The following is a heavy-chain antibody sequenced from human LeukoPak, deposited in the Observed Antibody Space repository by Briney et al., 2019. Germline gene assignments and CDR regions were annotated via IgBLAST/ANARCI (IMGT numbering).Heavy chain of an antibody. J-gene: IGHJ5*02. CDR2: IYYSGSS. CDR3: ARARHPNWFDP. CDR1: GGSISRSAYY. Sequence: SETLSLTCTVSGGSISRSAYYWSWIRQFPGKGLEWIGYIYYSGSSYYNPSLKSRVTVSVDTSKNQFSLKLSSVTAADTAVYYCARARHPNWFDPWGQGTLVTVSS. V-gene: IGHV4-31*03.